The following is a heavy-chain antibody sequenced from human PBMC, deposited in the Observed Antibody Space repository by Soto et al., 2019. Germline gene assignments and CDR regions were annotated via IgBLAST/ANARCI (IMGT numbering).Heavy chain of an antibody. D-gene: IGHD5-18*01. V-gene: IGHV1-18*01. CDR3: ARDQEYTYGEYYFDY. CDR1: GYAFANYG. J-gene: IGHJ4*02. CDR2: ISAYTGNT. Sequence: ASVKVSCKASGYAFANYGLGCVRQAPGQGLEWVGWISAYTGNTNFAQKLQGRVTMTTDTSTSTAYLELRSLRSDDTAVYYCARDQEYTYGEYYFDYWGQGTLVTVSS.